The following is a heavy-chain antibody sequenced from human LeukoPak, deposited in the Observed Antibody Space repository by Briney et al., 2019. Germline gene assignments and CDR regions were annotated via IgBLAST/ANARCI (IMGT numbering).Heavy chain of an antibody. J-gene: IGHJ5*02. CDR1: GYTFSSYY. Sequence: GASVKVSCKASGYTFSSYYMHWVRQAPGQGLEWVGVINPSGSRTSYAQKFQGRVTMTRDTSTSTVHMELYSLRSEDTAVYYCAVDTYYYDSGWFDPWGQGTLVTVSS. CDR3: AVDTYYYDSGWFDP. V-gene: IGHV1-46*01. CDR2: INPSGSRT. D-gene: IGHD3-22*01.